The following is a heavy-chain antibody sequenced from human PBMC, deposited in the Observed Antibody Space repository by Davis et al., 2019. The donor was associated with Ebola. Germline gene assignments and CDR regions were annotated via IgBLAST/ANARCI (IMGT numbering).Heavy chain of an antibody. CDR1: GGSISSYY. D-gene: IGHD1-1*01. J-gene: IGHJ4*02. CDR3: ARRLYNWNDFDY. CDR2: IYYSGST. Sequence: PSETLSLTCTVSGGSISSYYWSWIRQPPGKGLEWIGYIYYSGSTNYNPSLKSRVTISVDTSKNQFSLKLSSVTAADTAVYYCARRLYNWNDFDYWGQGTLVTVSS. V-gene: IGHV4-59*12.